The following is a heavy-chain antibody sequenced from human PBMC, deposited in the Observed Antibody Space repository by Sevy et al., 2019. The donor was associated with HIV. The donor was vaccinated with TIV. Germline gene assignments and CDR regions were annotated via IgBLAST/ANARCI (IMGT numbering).Heavy chain of an antibody. CDR2: ISHDGSNK. CDR3: ARDGDIVVVVGASALFDY. Sequence: GGSLRLSCAGSGFTFKNYWVTWVRQAPGKGLEWVAVISHDGSNKYYADSVKGRFTISRDNSKNTLYLQMNSLRAEDTAVYYCARDGDIVVVVGASALFDYWGQGILVTVSS. J-gene: IGHJ4*02. V-gene: IGHV3-30*19. CDR1: GFTFKNYW. D-gene: IGHD2-15*01.